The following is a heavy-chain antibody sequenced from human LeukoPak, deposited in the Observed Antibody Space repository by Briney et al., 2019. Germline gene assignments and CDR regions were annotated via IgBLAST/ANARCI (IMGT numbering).Heavy chain of an antibody. V-gene: IGHV3-23*01. D-gene: IGHD3-22*01. CDR3: ASRSGHDSRGYREAFDI. CDR2: ISGSGGST. CDR1: GFTFSSYA. Sequence: GGSLRLSCAASGFTFSSYAMSWVRQAPGKGLEWVSAISGSGGSTYYADSVKGRFTISRDNSKNTLYLQMNSLRAEDTAVYYCASRSGHDSRGYREAFDIWGQGTMVTVSS. J-gene: IGHJ3*02.